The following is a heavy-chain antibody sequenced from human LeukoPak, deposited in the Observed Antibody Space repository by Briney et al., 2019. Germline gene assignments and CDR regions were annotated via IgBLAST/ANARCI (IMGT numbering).Heavy chain of an antibody. CDR2: IYHSGST. Sequence: KPSGTLSLTCAVSGGSISSSNWWSWVRQPPGKGLEWIGEIYHSGSTNYNPSLKSRVTISVDTSKNQFSLKLSSVTAADTAVYYCARGYTMVRGVIRWRSVHDAFDIWGQGTMVTVSS. D-gene: IGHD3-10*01. CDR1: GGSISSSNW. CDR3: ARGYTMVRGVIRWRSVHDAFDI. J-gene: IGHJ3*02. V-gene: IGHV4-4*02.